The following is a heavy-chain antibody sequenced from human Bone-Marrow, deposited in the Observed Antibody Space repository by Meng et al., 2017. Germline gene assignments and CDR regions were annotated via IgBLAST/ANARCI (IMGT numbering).Heavy chain of an antibody. CDR1: GGSISSSFFY. D-gene: IGHD5-18*01. CDR2: IYYTGST. J-gene: IGHJ4*02. Sequence: QLQLQESGPGLVKPSETLSLTCTVSGGSISSSFFYWGWVRQPPGKGLEWIGSIYYTGSTYYNPSLKSRVTISIDTSKNQFSLKLSYVTAADTAVYYCARLDDTGIDYWGQGILVTVSS. V-gene: IGHV4-39*01. CDR3: ARLDDTGIDY.